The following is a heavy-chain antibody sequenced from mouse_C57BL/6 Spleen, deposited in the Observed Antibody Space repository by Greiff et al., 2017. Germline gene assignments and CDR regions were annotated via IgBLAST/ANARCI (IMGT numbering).Heavy chain of an antibody. D-gene: IGHD2-4*01. CDR1: GYTFTDYE. CDR3: TSYDYDASYAMDY. V-gene: IGHV1-15*01. J-gene: IGHJ4*01. Sequence: QVQLQQSGAELVRPGASVTLSCKASGYTFTDYEMHWVKQTPVHGLAWIGAIDPETGGTAYNQKFKGKAILTADKSSSTAYMELLSLTSEDSAVYYCTSYDYDASYAMDYWGQGTSVTVSS. CDR2: IDPETGGT.